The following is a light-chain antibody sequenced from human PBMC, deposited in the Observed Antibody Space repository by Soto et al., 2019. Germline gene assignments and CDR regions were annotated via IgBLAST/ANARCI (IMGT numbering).Light chain of an antibody. V-gene: IGLV1-40*01. CDR2: SDI. CDR3: QSYDSSLSGVV. CDR1: RSNIGAGFD. Sequence: QAVVTQPPSVSGAPGQRVSISCTGSRSNIGAGFDVHWYQQLPGTAPRLLIYSDINRPSGVPDRFSGSKSGTSASLAITGLQAEDEADYYCQSYDSSLSGVVFGGGTKLTVL. J-gene: IGLJ2*01.